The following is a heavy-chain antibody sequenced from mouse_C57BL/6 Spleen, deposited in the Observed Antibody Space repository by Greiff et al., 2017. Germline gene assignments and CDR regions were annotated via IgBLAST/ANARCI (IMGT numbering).Heavy chain of an antibody. CDR3: ARQTTVVATDWYFDV. D-gene: IGHD1-1*01. CDR2: ISSGGSYT. J-gene: IGHJ1*03. CDR1: GFTFSSYG. Sequence: DVHLVESGGDLVKPGGSLKLSCAASGFTFSSYGMSWVRQTPDKRLEWVATISSGGSYTYYPDSVKGRFTISRDNAKNTLYLQMSSLKSEDTAMYYCARQTTVVATDWYFDVWGTGTTVTVSS. V-gene: IGHV5-6*01.